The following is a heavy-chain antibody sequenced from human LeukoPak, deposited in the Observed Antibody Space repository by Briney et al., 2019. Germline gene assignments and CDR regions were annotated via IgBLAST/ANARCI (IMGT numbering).Heavy chain of an antibody. D-gene: IGHD1-1*01. Sequence: GGSLRLSCAASGFTFSSYGMHWVRQAPGKGLEWVVVISYDGSNKYYADSVKGRFTISRGNSKNTLYLQMSSLRAEDTAVYYCAKVLVQLEPGPFDYWGQGTLVTVSS. CDR2: ISYDGSNK. CDR3: AKVLVQLEPGPFDY. J-gene: IGHJ4*02. V-gene: IGHV3-30*18. CDR1: GFTFSSYG.